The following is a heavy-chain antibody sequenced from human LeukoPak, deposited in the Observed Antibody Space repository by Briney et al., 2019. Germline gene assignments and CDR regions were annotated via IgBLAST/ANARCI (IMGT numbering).Heavy chain of an antibody. CDR2: ISSSGSTI. Sequence: GESLRLSCAASGFTFSSYEMNWVRQAPGKGLEWVSYISSSGSTIYYADSVKGRFTISRDNAKNSLYLQMNSLRAEDTAVYYCARAISGWEYYYGMDVWGKGTTVTVSS. CDR1: GFTFSSYE. V-gene: IGHV3-48*03. J-gene: IGHJ6*04. D-gene: IGHD6-19*01. CDR3: ARAISGWEYYYGMDV.